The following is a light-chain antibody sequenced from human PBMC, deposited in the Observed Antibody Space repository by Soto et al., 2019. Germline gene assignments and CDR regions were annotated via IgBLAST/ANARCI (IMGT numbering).Light chain of an antibody. CDR2: GNS. Sequence: QSVLTQPPSVSGAPGQRVTISCTGSSSNIGAGYDVHWYQQVPGTAPKLLIYGNSNRPSGVPDRFSGSKSGTSASLAITGLQAEDEADYYCQSFGSSLSGYVFGTGTKVTRP. V-gene: IGLV1-40*01. J-gene: IGLJ1*01. CDR3: QSFGSSLSGYV. CDR1: SSNIGAGYD.